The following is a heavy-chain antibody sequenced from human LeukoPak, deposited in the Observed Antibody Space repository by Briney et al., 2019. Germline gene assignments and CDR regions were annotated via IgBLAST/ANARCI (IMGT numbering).Heavy chain of an antibody. Sequence: SETLSLTCSVSGGSTNSYYWSWIRQSGGKGPEWIGRIYSSGSTVYNPSLNSRLTMSIDTSKNQFSLTLKSVTATDTAVYYCARVKASSTSWTFDQWGQGALVTVSS. J-gene: IGHJ4*02. CDR1: GGSTNSYY. CDR3: ARVKASSTSWTFDQ. V-gene: IGHV4-4*07. CDR2: IYSSGST. D-gene: IGHD2-2*01.